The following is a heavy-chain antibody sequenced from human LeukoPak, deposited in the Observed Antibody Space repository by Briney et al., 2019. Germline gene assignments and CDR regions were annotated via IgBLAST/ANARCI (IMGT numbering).Heavy chain of an antibody. Sequence: PSQTLSLTCTVSGVSISSGGYYWSWIRQQPGKGLEWIGYIYYSGSTYYNPSLKSRVTISVDTSKNQFSLKLSSVTAADTAVYYCARGNGDLRTFDYWGQGTLVTVSS. CDR1: GVSISSGGYY. CDR3: ARGNGDLRTFDY. V-gene: IGHV4-31*03. D-gene: IGHD4-17*01. J-gene: IGHJ4*02. CDR2: IYYSGST.